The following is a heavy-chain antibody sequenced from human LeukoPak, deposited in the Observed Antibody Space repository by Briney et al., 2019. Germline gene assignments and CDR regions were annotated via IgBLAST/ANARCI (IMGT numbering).Heavy chain of an antibody. V-gene: IGHV4-59*01. Sequence: SETLSLTCTVSGGSISISYWSWIRQPPGRGLEWIGYIYYSGSTNYNPSLTSRVTISVDTSKNQFSLKLRSVTAADTALYYCARGGMSFDYWGQGTLVTVSS. CDR3: ARGGMSFDY. CDR1: GGSISISY. J-gene: IGHJ4*02. CDR2: IYYSGST. D-gene: IGHD6-25*01.